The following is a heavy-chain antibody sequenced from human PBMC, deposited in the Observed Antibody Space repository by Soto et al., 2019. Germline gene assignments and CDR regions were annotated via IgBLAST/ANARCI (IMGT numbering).Heavy chain of an antibody. CDR2: INAYNGNT. Sequence: GASVKVSCKASGYTFTSYAMHWVRQAPGQRLEWMGWINAYNGNTKYAQKLQGRVTITRDTSTSTAYMELRSLRSDDTAVDYCARDAAVGLFDYWGQGTLVTVAS. CDR3: ARDAAVGLFDY. J-gene: IGHJ4*02. V-gene: IGHV1-3*01. D-gene: IGHD1-26*01. CDR1: GYTFTSYA.